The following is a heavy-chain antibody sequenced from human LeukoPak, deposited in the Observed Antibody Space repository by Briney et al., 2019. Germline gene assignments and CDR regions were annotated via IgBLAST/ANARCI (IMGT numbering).Heavy chain of an antibody. D-gene: IGHD3-16*01. V-gene: IGHV3-11*04. J-gene: IGHJ6*03. CDR2: IKGIGPTT. CDR3: ARAGELRYMDV. Sequence: GGSLRLSCAASGFTFSDDYISWIRQAPGKGLDWVSTIKGIGPTTYYADSLKGRFTISRDNAKNSLLLQMSSLTADDTAIYYCARAGELRYMDVWGKGTAVTVSS. CDR1: GFTFSDDY.